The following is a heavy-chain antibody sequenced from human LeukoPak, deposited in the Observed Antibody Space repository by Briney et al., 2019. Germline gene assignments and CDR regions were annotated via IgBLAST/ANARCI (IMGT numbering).Heavy chain of an antibody. CDR2: IYTSGGT. Sequence: AETLSLTWTASGGSISSYYWSWLRQPAGKGLWWIGRIYTSGGTNYNPSPKSQVTMSVDTSKSQFSLKLSSVTAADTAVYYCARDFYGDYENWFDHWGQGTLVTVSS. D-gene: IGHD4-17*01. CDR3: ARDFYGDYENWFDH. V-gene: IGHV4-4*07. J-gene: IGHJ5*02. CDR1: GGSISSYY.